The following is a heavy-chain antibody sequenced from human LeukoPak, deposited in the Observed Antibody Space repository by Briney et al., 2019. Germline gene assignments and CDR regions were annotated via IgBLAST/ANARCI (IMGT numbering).Heavy chain of an antibody. J-gene: IGHJ4*02. CDR2: ISYDGSNK. Sequence: GRSLRHSCAASGFTFSSYAMHWVRQAPGKGLEWVAVISYDGSNKYYADSVKGRFTISRDNSKNTLYLQMNSLRAEDTAVYYCARAIAATGIDYWGQGTLVAVSS. CDR1: GFTFSSYA. D-gene: IGHD6-25*01. CDR3: ARAIAATGIDY. V-gene: IGHV3-30-3*01.